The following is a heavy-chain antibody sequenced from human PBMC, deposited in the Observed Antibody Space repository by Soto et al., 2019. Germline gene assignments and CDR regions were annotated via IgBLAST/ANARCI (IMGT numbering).Heavy chain of an antibody. Sequence: PGGSLRLSCAASGFIFSSYTMHWVRQAPGKGLEWVGVITYDGSNQYYADSVKGRFTISRDNAKNSLYLQMNSLGVEDTAVYYCARGPYRNTYNWFDSWGQGTLVTVSS. D-gene: IGHD5-12*01. CDR1: GFIFSSYT. CDR2: ITYDGSNQ. V-gene: IGHV3-30-3*01. J-gene: IGHJ5*02. CDR3: ARGPYRNTYNWFDS.